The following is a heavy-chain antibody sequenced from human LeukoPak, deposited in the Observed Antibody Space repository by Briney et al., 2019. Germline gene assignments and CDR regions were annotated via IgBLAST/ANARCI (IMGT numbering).Heavy chain of an antibody. Sequence: GGSLRLSCAASGFTFSSYWMHWVRQAPGKGLEWVSRVNNDGSATTYADSVKGRCTISRDKAKNTLYLQMNSLRADDTAVYYCVRATAAFGIWGQGTMVTVSS. V-gene: IGHV3-74*01. CDR1: GFTFSSYW. CDR3: VRATAAFGI. CDR2: VNNDGSAT. J-gene: IGHJ3*02. D-gene: IGHD5-18*01.